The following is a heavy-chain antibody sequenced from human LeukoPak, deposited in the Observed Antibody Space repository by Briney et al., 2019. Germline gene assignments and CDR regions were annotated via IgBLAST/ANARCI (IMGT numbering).Heavy chain of an antibody. D-gene: IGHD7-27*01. Sequence: PSETLSLTCTVSGDSISTYYWSWLRQPPGKGLEWIGYISYSGSTNYNPSLKTLKSRVTMSVDMSKNQLSLKVSAVTAADTAVYYCARLQGRGDNYLDFWGQGALVTVSS. CDR2: ISYSGST. CDR1: GDSISTYY. CDR3: ARLQGRGDNYLDF. V-gene: IGHV4-59*08. J-gene: IGHJ4*02.